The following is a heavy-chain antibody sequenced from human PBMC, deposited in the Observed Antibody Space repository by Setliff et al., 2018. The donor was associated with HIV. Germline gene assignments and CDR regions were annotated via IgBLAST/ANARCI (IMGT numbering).Heavy chain of an antibody. D-gene: IGHD3-3*01. CDR1: GGSTNNYY. V-gene: IGHV4-59*01. CDR2: VSNGGDT. Sequence: PSETLSLTCAVSGGSTNNYYLTWIRQPPGKGLEWIGSVSNGGDTNYNPSLKSRVSLSLDTSKTQFSPKLTSVTAADTAVYYCARATYTTLFGVLMGGGLQYWGPGTLVTVSS. J-gene: IGHJ4*02. CDR3: ARATYTTLFGVLMGGGLQY.